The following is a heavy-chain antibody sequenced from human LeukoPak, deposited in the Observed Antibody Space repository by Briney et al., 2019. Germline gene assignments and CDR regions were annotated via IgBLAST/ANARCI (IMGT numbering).Heavy chain of an antibody. CDR3: ARDRHGPDY. CDR1: GFTFSSYA. CDR2: ISYDGSNK. J-gene: IGHJ4*02. V-gene: IGHV3-30-3*01. Sequence: AGGSLRLSCAASGFTFSSYAMHWVRQAPGKGLEWVAVISYDGSNKYYADSVKGRFTISRDNSKNTLYLQMNSLRAEDTAVYYRARDRHGPDYWGQGTLVTVSS.